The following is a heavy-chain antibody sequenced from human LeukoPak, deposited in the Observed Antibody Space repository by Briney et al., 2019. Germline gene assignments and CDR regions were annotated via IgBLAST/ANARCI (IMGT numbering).Heavy chain of an antibody. CDR3: ARDIVMVTYWFDP. D-gene: IGHD5-18*01. CDR2: INPNSGGT. Sequence: ASVKVSCKASGYTFTGYYMHWVRQAPGQGLEWMGWINPNSGGTNYAQKFQGRVTMTRDTSVSTAYMELSRLRSDDTAVYYCARDIVMVTYWFDPWGRGTLVTVSS. CDR1: GYTFTGYY. V-gene: IGHV1-2*02. J-gene: IGHJ5*02.